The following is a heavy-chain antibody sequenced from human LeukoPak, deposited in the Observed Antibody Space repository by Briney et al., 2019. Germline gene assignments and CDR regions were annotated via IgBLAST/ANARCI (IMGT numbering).Heavy chain of an antibody. CDR3: ARGGDYKNDY. J-gene: IGHJ4*02. Sequence: GVSLRLSCGASGFTFHRYWMHWVRQTPGKGLVWVSRINGAGSSIIYADSVEGRVTIHRDNAKNTLYLQMNKLRAEDTAVYYCARGGDYKNDYWGQGTLVTVSS. CDR2: INGAGSSI. D-gene: IGHD4-17*01. V-gene: IGHV3-74*01. CDR1: GFTFHRYW.